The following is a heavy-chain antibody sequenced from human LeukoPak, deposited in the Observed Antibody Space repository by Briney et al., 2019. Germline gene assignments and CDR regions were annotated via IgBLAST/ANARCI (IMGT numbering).Heavy chain of an antibody. D-gene: IGHD2-2*01. CDR3: ARDQRYCTTTSCSFDY. CDR2: ISYDGSNK. V-gene: IGHV3-30*04. CDR1: GFTFSSYA. Sequence: GGSLRLSCAASGFTFSSYAMHWVRQAPGKGLEWVAVISYDGSNKYYADSVKGRFTISRDNSKNTLYLRMYSLRAEDTAVYYCARDQRYCTTTSCSFDYWGQGTLVTVSS. J-gene: IGHJ4*02.